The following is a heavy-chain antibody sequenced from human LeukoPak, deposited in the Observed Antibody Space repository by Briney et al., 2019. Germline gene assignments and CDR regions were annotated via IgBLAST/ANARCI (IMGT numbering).Heavy chain of an antibody. V-gene: IGHV3-66*04. CDR2: IYSGGST. J-gene: IGHJ4*02. CDR3: ARPLSPYSSSSGDY. D-gene: IGHD6-6*01. Sequence: GGSLRLSCAASGFTVSSNYMSWVRQAPGKGLEWVSVIYSGGSTYYADSVKGRFTISRDNSKNTLYLQMNSLRAEDTAVYYCARPLSPYSSSSGDYWGQGTLVTVSS. CDR1: GFTVSSNY.